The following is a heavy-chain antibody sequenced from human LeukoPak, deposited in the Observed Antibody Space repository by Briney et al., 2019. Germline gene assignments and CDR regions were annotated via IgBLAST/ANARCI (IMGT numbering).Heavy chain of an antibody. V-gene: IGHV4-34*01. Sequence: SETLSLTCAVYGGSFSGYYWSWIRQPPGKGLEWIGEINHSGSTNYNPSLKSRVTISVDTSKNQFSLKLSSVTAADTAVYYCARGGDFWSFDYWGQGTLVTVSS. D-gene: IGHD3-3*01. J-gene: IGHJ4*02. CDR2: INHSGST. CDR3: ARGGDFWSFDY. CDR1: GGSFSGYY.